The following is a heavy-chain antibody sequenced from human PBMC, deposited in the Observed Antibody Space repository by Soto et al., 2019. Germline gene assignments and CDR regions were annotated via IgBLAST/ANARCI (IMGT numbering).Heavy chain of an antibody. CDR1: GFTFSSYA. J-gene: IGHJ6*02. CDR3: ARDQRPLIAAADVYYYYGMDV. CDR2: ISYDGSNK. V-gene: IGHV3-30-3*01. D-gene: IGHD6-13*01. Sequence: QVQLVESGGGVVQPGRSLRLSCEASGFTFSSYAMHWVRQAPGKGLEWVAVISYDGSNKYYADSVKGRFTISRDNSKNTLYLQMNSLRAEDTAVYYCARDQRPLIAAADVYYYYGMDVWGQGTTVTVSS.